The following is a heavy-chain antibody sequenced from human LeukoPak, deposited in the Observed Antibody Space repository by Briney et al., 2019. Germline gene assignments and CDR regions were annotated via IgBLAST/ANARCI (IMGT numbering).Heavy chain of an antibody. D-gene: IGHD6-19*01. J-gene: IGHJ4*02. V-gene: IGHV5-51*01. CDR1: GYSFTSYW. CDR2: IYPGDSDT. CDR3: ASVYSSTSWDY. Sequence: GESLKISCKGSGYSFTSYWIGWVRQMPGKGLEWMGIIYPGDSDTTYSPSFQGQVTISADNSISPAYLQWISLKASDTAMYYCASVYSSTSWDYWGQGTLVTVSS.